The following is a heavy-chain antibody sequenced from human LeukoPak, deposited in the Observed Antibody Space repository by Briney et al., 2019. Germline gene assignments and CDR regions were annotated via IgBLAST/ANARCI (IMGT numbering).Heavy chain of an antibody. Sequence: SETLSLTCTVSGGSISSADYYWTWIRQPPGKGLEWIGYIYYIGSTYYNPSLKSRVTISVDTSKNQFSLKLSSVTAADTAVYYCARERTPRYDSSGCTYWYFDLWGRGTLVTVSS. V-gene: IGHV4-30-4*08. CDR1: GGSISSADYY. CDR3: ARERTPRYDSSGCTYWYFDL. CDR2: IYYIGST. D-gene: IGHD3-22*01. J-gene: IGHJ2*01.